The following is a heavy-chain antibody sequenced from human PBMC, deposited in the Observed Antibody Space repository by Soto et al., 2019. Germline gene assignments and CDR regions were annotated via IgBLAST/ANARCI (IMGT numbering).Heavy chain of an antibody. CDR2: ISGSGGST. V-gene: IGHV3-23*01. CDR3: AKRIASSWYVDYYYYGMDV. J-gene: IGHJ6*02. Sequence: PGGSLRLSCAASGFTFSSYAMSWVRQAPGKGLEWVSAISGSGGSTYYADSVKGRFTISRDNSKNTLYLQMNSLRAEDTAVYYCAKRIASSWYVDYYYYGMDVWGQGTTVTVSS. D-gene: IGHD6-13*01. CDR1: GFTFSSYA.